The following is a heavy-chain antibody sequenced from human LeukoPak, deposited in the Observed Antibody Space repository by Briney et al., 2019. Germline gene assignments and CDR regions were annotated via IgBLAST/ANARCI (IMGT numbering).Heavy chain of an antibody. CDR3: ARDRTMVRGVVGDAFDI. J-gene: IGHJ3*02. Sequence: PGGSLRLSCEGSGFTFDDYGMSWVRQAPGKGLEWVSGISWNGGSTGYADSVKGRFTISRDNAKNSLYLQMNSLRAEDTAFYQCARDRTMVRGVVGDAFDIWGQGTMVTVSS. D-gene: IGHD3-10*01. V-gene: IGHV3-20*01. CDR2: ISWNGGST. CDR1: GFTFDDYG.